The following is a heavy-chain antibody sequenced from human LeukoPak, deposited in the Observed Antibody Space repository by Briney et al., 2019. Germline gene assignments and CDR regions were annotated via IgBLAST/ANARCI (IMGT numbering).Heavy chain of an antibody. V-gene: IGHV3-23*01. D-gene: IGHD3-10*01. CDR2: ISGSGGST. Sequence: GSLRLSCSASGFTFSSYGLSWVRQAPGKGLEWVSAISGSGGSTYYADSVKGRFTISRDNAKNSLDLQMNSLRAEDTALYYCARTSGSGSYYNPIPAWGQGTLVTVSS. J-gene: IGHJ5*02. CDR1: GFTFSSYG. CDR3: ARTSGSGSYYNPIPA.